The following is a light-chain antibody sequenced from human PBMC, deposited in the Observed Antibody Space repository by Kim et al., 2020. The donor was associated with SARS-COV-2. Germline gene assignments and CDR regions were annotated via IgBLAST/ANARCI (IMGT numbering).Light chain of an antibody. J-gene: IGKJ1*01. CDR3: QQYDNWPT. CDR1: QSVSSD. V-gene: IGKV3-15*01. Sequence: TVMTQSPATLSVSPGERVTLSCTASQSVSSDLAWYQQKPGQAPRLLIYSASTRATGIPARFSGSGSGTEFTLTISSLQSEDFAVYFCQQYDNWPTFGPGTKVEVK. CDR2: SAS.